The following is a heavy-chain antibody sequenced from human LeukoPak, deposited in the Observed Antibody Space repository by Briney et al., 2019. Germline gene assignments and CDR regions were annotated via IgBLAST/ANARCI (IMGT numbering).Heavy chain of an antibody. D-gene: IGHD3-9*01. CDR1: GAAFSSDA. CDR2: ISPTFGTA. J-gene: IGHJ5*02. CDR3: ARGREYDILTGYFSRDWFDP. V-gene: IGHV1-69*13. Sequence: SVKVSCKASGAAFSSDAISWVRKAPGQVLEWMGMISPTFGTANEAQKFEGRVTIIADETTTAAYIELSSMRSADTSVNNGARGREYDILTGYFSRDWFDPWGQGTLVTVSS.